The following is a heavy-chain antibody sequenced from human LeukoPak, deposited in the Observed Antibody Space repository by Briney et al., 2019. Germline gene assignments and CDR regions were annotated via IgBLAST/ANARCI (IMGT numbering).Heavy chain of an antibody. Sequence: GGSLRLSCAASGFTFSSYGMSWVRQAPGKGLEWVSAISGSGGSTYYADSVKGRFTISRDNSKNTLYLQMNSLRAEDTAVYYCAKGKYYDYVWGSYRHTPIDYWGQGALVTVSS. CDR3: AKGKYYDYVWGSYRHTPIDY. CDR1: GFTFSSYG. J-gene: IGHJ4*02. CDR2: ISGSGGST. V-gene: IGHV3-23*01. D-gene: IGHD3-16*02.